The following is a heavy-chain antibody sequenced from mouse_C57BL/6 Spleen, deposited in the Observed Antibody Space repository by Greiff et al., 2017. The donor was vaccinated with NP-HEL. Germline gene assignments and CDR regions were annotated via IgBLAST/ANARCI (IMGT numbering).Heavy chain of an antibody. CDR2: ISYDGSN. D-gene: IGHD1-1*01. CDR1: GYSITSGYY. J-gene: IGHJ1*03. Sequence: DVQLQESGPGLVKPSQSLSLTCSVTGYSITSGYYWNWIRQFPGNKLEWMGYISYDGSNNYNPSLKNRISITRDTSKNQFFLKLNSVTTEDTATYYCARAYYYGTRYFDVWGTGTTVTVSS. V-gene: IGHV3-6*01. CDR3: ARAYYYGTRYFDV.